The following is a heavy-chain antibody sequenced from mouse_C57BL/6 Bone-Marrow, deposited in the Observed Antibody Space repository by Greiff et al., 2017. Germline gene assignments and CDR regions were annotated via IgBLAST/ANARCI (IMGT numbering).Heavy chain of an antibody. CDR3: ARRTAQAAAMDY. V-gene: IGHV5-17*01. D-gene: IGHD3-2*02. Sequence: DVMLVESGGGLVKPGGSLKLSCAASGFTFSDSGMHWVRQAPEKGLEWVAYISSGSSTIYYAATVKGRFTISRDNAKNTLFLQMTSLRSEDTAMYYCARRTAQAAAMDYWGQGTSVTVSS. CDR2: ISSGSSTI. CDR1: GFTFSDSG. J-gene: IGHJ4*01.